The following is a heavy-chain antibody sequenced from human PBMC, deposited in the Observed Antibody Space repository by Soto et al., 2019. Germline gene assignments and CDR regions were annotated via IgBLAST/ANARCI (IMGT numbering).Heavy chain of an antibody. V-gene: IGHV1-58*01. CDR2: IVVASGYS. CDR3: AADVIGVAGDFDH. CDR1: GLTFGSSA. D-gene: IGHD6-19*01. Sequence: LVQSGPDVKKPATSVKVSCKTSGLTFGSSAVQWVRQVRGQRLEWIGWIVVASGYSNVAQKFQDRVSLTRDLSTNTAFMELSSLTSEDSAMYYCAADVIGVAGDFDHWGQGTLVSVSS. J-gene: IGHJ4*02.